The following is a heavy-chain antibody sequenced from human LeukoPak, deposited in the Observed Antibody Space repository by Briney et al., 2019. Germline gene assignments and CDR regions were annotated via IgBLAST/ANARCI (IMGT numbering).Heavy chain of an antibody. Sequence: ASVKVSCKASGYTFTGFYMHWVRQAPGQGLEWMGWISAYNGNTNYAQKLQGRVTMTTDTSTSTAYMELRSLRSDDTAVYYCARHEQENCSGGSCLYYGMDVWGQGTTVTVSS. CDR3: ARHEQENCSGGSCLYYGMDV. D-gene: IGHD2-15*01. J-gene: IGHJ6*02. CDR1: GYTFTGFY. V-gene: IGHV1-18*04. CDR2: ISAYNGNT.